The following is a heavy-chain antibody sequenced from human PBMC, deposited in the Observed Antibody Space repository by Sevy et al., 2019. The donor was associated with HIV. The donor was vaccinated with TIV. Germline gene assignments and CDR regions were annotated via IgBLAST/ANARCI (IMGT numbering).Heavy chain of an antibody. V-gene: IGHV4-34*01. D-gene: IGHD3-22*01. J-gene: IGHJ4*02. CDR2: VTHSGST. Sequence: SETLSLTCGIYGGSFNNYDWGWIRPPPGKGLEWIGEVTHSGSTNSNPSPKSRLTMSLDTSKNQFSLKLTSVTAADTAVYYCARWRGTRVTMMVVVTTGYFDYWGQGTLVTVSS. CDR1: GGSFNNYD. CDR3: ARWRGTRVTMMVVVTTGYFDY.